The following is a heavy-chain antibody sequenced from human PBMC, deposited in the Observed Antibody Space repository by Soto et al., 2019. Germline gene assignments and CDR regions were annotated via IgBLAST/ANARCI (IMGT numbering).Heavy chain of an antibody. CDR3: ARDAPADTMIVVVSHDAFDI. V-gene: IGHV3-11*06. CDR1: GFTFSDYY. D-gene: IGHD3-22*01. J-gene: IGHJ3*02. Sequence: GGSLRLSCAASGFTFSDYYMSWIRQAPGKGLEWVSYISSSSSYTNYADSVKGRFTISRDNAKNSLYLQMNSLRAEDMAVYYCARDAPADTMIVVVSHDAFDIWGQGTMVTVSS. CDR2: ISSSSSYT.